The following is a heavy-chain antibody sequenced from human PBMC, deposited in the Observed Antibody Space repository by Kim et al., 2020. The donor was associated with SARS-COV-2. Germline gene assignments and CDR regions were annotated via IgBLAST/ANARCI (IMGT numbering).Heavy chain of an antibody. V-gene: IGHV3-30*01. CDR2: NK. Sequence: NKYDADSVKGRFTISRDNSKNTLYLQMNSLRAEDTAVYYCAREYGDYGDYWGQGTLVTVSS. J-gene: IGHJ4*02. D-gene: IGHD4-17*01. CDR3: AREYGDYGDY.